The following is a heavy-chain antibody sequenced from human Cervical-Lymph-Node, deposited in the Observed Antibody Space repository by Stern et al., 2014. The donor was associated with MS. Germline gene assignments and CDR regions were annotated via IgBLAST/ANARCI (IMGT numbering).Heavy chain of an antibody. CDR1: GFTFSNAW. CDR2: LTSKTDGGTT. V-gene: IGHV3-15*01. Sequence: QLVESGGGLVTPGGSLRLSCAASGFTFSNAWMSWVRQAPGKGLEWVGRLTSKTDGGTTDYAAPVKARFTISRDDSKNTLYLQMNSLKTEDTAVYYCTTSPHYDSSGTRPYWGQGTLVTVSS. D-gene: IGHD3-22*01. J-gene: IGHJ4*02. CDR3: TTSPHYDSSGTRPY.